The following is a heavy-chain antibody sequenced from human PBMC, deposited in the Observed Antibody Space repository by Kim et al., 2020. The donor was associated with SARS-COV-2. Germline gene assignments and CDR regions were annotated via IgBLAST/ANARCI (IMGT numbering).Heavy chain of an antibody. V-gene: IGHV3-7*03. D-gene: IGHD3-3*01. Sequence: GGSLRLSCAASGFTFSSYWMSWVRQAPGKGLEWVANIKQDGSEKYYVDSVKGRFTISRDNAKNSLYLQMNSLRDEDTAVYYCARVDGYYDFWSDLLKAHFDYWGQGTLVTVSS. CDR3: ARVDGYYDFWSDLLKAHFDY. J-gene: IGHJ4*02. CDR1: GFTFSSYW. CDR2: IKQDGSEK.